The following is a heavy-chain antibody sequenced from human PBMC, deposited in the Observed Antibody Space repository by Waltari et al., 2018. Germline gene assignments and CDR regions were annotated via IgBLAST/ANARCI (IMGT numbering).Heavy chain of an antibody. CDR2: ISGSGGNT. J-gene: IGHJ4*02. CDR1: EFTFSSYA. D-gene: IGHD6-19*01. CDR3: AKDPAGTYYFEY. Sequence: EVQLLESGGGLVQPGGSLRLYCAASEFTFSSYAMNWVRQAPGKGLEWVSTISGSGGNTYYADSVKGRFTISRDNSKNTLYLQMNSLRAEDTAVYYCAKDPAGTYYFEYWGQGTLVTVSS. V-gene: IGHV3-23*01.